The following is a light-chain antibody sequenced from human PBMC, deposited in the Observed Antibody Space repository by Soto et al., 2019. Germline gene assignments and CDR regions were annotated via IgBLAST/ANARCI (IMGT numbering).Light chain of an antibody. CDR2: AAS. CDR3: QQYYSYPLT. V-gene: IGKV1-8*01. CDR1: QGISSY. Sequence: AIRMTQSPSSLSASTGVRVTITCRASQGISSYLAWYQQKPGKAPKLLIYAASTLQSGVPSRFSGSGSGTDFTLTISCLQSEDFATYYCQQYYSYPLTFGQGTKVEIK. J-gene: IGKJ1*01.